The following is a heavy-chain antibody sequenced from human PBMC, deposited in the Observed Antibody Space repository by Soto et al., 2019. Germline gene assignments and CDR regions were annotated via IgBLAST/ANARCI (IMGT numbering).Heavy chain of an antibody. Sequence: EVHLLESGGALVQPGGSLRLSCAASGFTFATYAMTWVRQAPGKGLEWVSVINSAGSTYYADFAKGRFTISRDNSKNTLYLQMSILRSEDTAVYYCAKDWYEDYWGQGTLVTVSS. J-gene: IGHJ4*02. CDR2: INSAGST. CDR3: AKDWYEDY. D-gene: IGHD6-13*01. CDR1: GFTFATYA. V-gene: IGHV3-23*01.